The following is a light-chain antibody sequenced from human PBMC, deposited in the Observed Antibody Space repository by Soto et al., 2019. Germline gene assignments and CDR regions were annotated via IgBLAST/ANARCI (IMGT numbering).Light chain of an antibody. CDR3: AAWDDSLNGYV. CDR1: SSNIGTNA. J-gene: IGLJ1*01. V-gene: IGLV1-44*01. CDR2: NNN. Sequence: QSVLTQPPSASGTPGQRVTISCSGGSSNIGTNAVNWHQQLPGTAPKLLIYNNNQRPSGVPDRFSGSKSGTSASLAISGLQSEDEADYYCAAWDDSLNGYVSGTGTKVTVL.